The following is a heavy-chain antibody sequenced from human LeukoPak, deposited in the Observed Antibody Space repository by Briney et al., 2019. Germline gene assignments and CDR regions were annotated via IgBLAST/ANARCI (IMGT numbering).Heavy chain of an antibody. CDR3: ARNVDFRSGYDYYYYYGMDV. CDR1: GFTFSSYS. D-gene: IGHD5-12*01. Sequence: PGGSLRLSCAASGFTFSSYSMNWVRQAPGKGLEWVSSISSSSSYIYYADSVKGRFTISRDNAKNSLYLQMNSLRAEDTAVYYCARNVDFRSGYDYYYYYGMDVWGQGTTVTVSS. J-gene: IGHJ6*02. V-gene: IGHV3-21*01. CDR2: ISSSSSYI.